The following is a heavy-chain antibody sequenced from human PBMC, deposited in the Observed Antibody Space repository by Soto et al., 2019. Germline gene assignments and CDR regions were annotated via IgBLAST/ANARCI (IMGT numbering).Heavy chain of an antibody. V-gene: IGHV3-13*01. CDR3: TRKLYHQGSH. CDR2: IAAAGDI. J-gene: IGHJ4*02. CDR1: GFTISTYD. D-gene: IGHD1-26*01. Sequence: EVPLVESGGGLVQPGGSLSLYCAASGFTISTYDMHWVRQVTGKGLEWVSGIAAAGDIFYFGSVKGRFTISRENAKNALYLQMNRQRAEYSAVYYCTRKLYHQGSHWGQGTLVTVSS.